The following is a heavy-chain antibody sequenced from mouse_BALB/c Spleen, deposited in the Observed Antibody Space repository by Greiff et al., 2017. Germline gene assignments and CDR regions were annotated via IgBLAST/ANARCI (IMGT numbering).Heavy chain of an antibody. CDR3: ARSGYYGYIDV. V-gene: IGHV1-7*01. CDR2: INPSTGYT. J-gene: IGHJ1*01. Sequence: VQLQQSGAELAKPGASVKMSCKASGYTFTSYWMHWVKQRPGQGLEWIGYINPSTGYTEYNQKFKDKATLTADKSSSTAYMQLSSLTSEDSAVYYCARSGYYGYIDVWGAGTTVTVSS. CDR1: GYTFTSYW. D-gene: IGHD1-3*01.